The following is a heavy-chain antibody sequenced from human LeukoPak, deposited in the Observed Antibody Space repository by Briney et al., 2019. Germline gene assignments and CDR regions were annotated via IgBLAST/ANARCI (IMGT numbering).Heavy chain of an antibody. CDR2: INHSGST. V-gene: IGHV4-34*01. CDR3: ARGSRQGGDWFDP. J-gene: IGHJ5*02. Sequence: SETLSFTCAVYGGPFSGYYWSWIRQPPGKGLEWIGEINHSGSTHYNPSLKSRVTISVDTSKNQFSLKLSSVTAADTAVYYCARGSRQGGDWFDPWGQGTLVTVSS. D-gene: IGHD3-10*01. CDR1: GGPFSGYY.